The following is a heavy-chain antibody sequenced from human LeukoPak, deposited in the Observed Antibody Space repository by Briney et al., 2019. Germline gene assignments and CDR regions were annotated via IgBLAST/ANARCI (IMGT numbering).Heavy chain of an antibody. V-gene: IGHV1-2*02. CDR1: GYSFTGYY. Sequence: ASVKVSYKASGYSFTGYYIHWVRQAPGQGLEWMGWINPNSGGTNYAQRFQGRVTMTRDTSINTAYMELSRLRSDDTAVYYCARDARWYSGSSYYFDYWGQGTLVTVSS. CDR2: INPNSGGT. CDR3: ARDARWYSGSSYYFDY. J-gene: IGHJ4*02. D-gene: IGHD1-26*01.